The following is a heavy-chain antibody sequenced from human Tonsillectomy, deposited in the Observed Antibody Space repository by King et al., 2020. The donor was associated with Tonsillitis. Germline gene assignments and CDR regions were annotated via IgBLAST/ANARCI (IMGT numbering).Heavy chain of an antibody. J-gene: IGHJ6*02. Sequence: VQLVESGAEVKKPGSSVRVSCKASGGTFYNYAFSWVRQAPGQGFEWMGGIIPIFGPAKYAQKFQGGARIPADESTSTAYMDLGTLRSADTAVYCCARWRAPIGTGNPLAFGMDVWGQGTTVTVSS. D-gene: IGHD3-10*01. CDR1: GGTFYNYA. CDR3: ARWRAPIGTGNPLAFGMDV. V-gene: IGHV1-69*01. CDR2: IIPIFGPA.